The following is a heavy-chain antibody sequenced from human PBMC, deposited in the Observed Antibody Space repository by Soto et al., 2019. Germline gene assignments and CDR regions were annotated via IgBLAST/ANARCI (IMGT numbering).Heavy chain of an antibody. J-gene: IGHJ4*02. CDR3: AKHPGAADTSDFDY. CDR1: GYTFNTFL. CDR2: IDPTDSHS. D-gene: IGHD6-25*01. Sequence: GESLKTSCTGFGYTFNTFLISWVRQMPGKGLEWRGRIDPTDSHSTYSPSCQGDITISVDKSISTAYIQWCSLKASVTAMYYCAKHPGAADTSDFDYWGQGTLVTVSS. V-gene: IGHV5-10-1*01.